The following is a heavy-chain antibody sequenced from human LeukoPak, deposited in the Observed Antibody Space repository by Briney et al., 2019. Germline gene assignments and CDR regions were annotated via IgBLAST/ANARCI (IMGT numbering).Heavy chain of an antibody. J-gene: IGHJ6*02. V-gene: IGHV4-39*07. CDR1: GASLSGSTYY. D-gene: IGHD3-3*01. CDR3: ARGNYDFWSGYLLHYGMDV. CDR2: INHSGST. Sequence: SETLSLTCTVSGASLSGSTYYWGWIRQPPGKGLEWIGEINHSGSTNYNPSLKSRVTISVDTSKNQFSLKLSSVTAADTAVYYCARGNYDFWSGYLLHYGMDVWGQGTTVTVSS.